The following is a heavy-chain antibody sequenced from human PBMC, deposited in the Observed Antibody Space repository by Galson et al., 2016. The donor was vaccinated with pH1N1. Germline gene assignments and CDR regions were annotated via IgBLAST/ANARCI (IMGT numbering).Heavy chain of an antibody. CDR1: GFTFGSYA. CDR2: ISGSGGST. Sequence: SLRLSCAASGFTFGSYAMSWVRQAPGKGLEWVSAISGSGGSTYYADSVKGRFTISRDNSKNTLYLQMNSLRAEDTAVYYCAKDIGYCSSTSCQYYYYYGMDVWGQGTTVTVSS. CDR3: AKDIGYCSSTSCQYYYYYGMDV. D-gene: IGHD2-2*01. J-gene: IGHJ6*02. V-gene: IGHV3-23*01.